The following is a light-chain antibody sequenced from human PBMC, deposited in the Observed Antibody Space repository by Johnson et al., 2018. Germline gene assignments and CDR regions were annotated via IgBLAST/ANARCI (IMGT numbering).Light chain of an antibody. CDR1: SSNIGNNY. V-gene: IGLV1-51*02. Sequence: QSVLTQPPSVSAAPGQKVTISCSGSSSNIGNNYVSWYQQLPGTAPKLLIYENNKRPSGIPDRFSGSKSGTSATLGITGLQTGDEADYYCGTWDSSLSAGNVFGTGTTVTFL. CDR3: GTWDSSLSAGNV. J-gene: IGLJ1*01. CDR2: ENN.